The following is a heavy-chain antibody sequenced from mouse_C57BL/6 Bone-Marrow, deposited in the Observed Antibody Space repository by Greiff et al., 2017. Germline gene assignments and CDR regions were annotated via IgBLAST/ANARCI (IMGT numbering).Heavy chain of an antibody. Sequence: EVTLMESGGDLVKPGGSLKLSCAASGFTFSSYGMSWVRQTPDKRLAWVATISSGGSYTYYPASVKGRFTISSDNAKNTLYLQMSSLKSEDTAMYYCARQSNYEADWGQGTLVTVSA. CDR2: ISSGGSYT. CDR1: GFTFSSYG. V-gene: IGHV5-6*01. CDR3: ARQSNYEAD. D-gene: IGHD2-5*01. J-gene: IGHJ3*01.